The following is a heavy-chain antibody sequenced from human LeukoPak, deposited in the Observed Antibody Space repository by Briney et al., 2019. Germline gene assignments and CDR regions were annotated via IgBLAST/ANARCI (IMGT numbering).Heavy chain of an antibody. CDR2: IYYSGST. D-gene: IGHD2-2*01. CDR1: GGSISSYY. Sequence: SETLSLTCTVSGGSISSYYWSWIRQPPGKGLEWIGYIYYSGSTNYNPSLKSRVTISVDTSKNQFSLKLSSVTAADTAVYYCARDHIVVVPAASTVLSYGMDVWGQGTTVTVSS. CDR3: ARDHIVVVPAASTVLSYGMDV. J-gene: IGHJ6*02. V-gene: IGHV4-59*12.